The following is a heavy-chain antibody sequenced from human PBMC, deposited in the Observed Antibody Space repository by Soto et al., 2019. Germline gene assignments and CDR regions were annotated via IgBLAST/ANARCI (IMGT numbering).Heavy chain of an antibody. V-gene: IGHV3-9*01. Sequence: GGSLRLSCAASGFTFDDYAMHWVRQAPGKGLEWVSGISWNSGSIGYADSVKGRFTISRDNAKNSLYLQMNSLRAEDTALYYCGCSCYHPGFFYYMDVWGKGTTVTVSS. CDR2: ISWNSGSI. CDR1: GFTFDDYA. J-gene: IGHJ6*03. D-gene: IGHD2-15*01. CDR3: GCSCYHPGFFYYMDV.